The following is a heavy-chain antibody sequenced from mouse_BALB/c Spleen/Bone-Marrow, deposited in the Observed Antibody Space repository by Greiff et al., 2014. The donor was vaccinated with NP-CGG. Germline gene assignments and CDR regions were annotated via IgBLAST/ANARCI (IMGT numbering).Heavy chain of an antibody. Sequence: QVQLQQPGPELVKPGASVKMSCKASGYTFTDYVISWVKQRTGQGLEWIGEIYPGSGSTYYNEKFKGKATLTADKSSNTAYIQLSSLTSEDSAVYFCARYYDYDWYFDVWGAGTTVTVSS. V-gene: IGHV1-77*01. CDR2: IYPGSGST. CDR1: GYTFTDYV. CDR3: ARYYDYDWYFDV. D-gene: IGHD2-4*01. J-gene: IGHJ1*01.